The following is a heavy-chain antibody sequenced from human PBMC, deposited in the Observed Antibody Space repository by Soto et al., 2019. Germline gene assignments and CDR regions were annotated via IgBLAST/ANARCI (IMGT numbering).Heavy chain of an antibody. D-gene: IGHD5-18*01. CDR2: IYYSGST. J-gene: IGHJ4*02. V-gene: IGHV4-59*01. Sequence: SETLSLTCTVSGGSISSYYWSWIRQPPGKGLEWIGYIYYSGSTNYNPSLKSRVTISVDTSKNQFSLKLSSVTAADTAVYYCASTHIQQISFDYWGQGTLVTVSS. CDR1: GGSISSYY. CDR3: ASTHIQQISFDY.